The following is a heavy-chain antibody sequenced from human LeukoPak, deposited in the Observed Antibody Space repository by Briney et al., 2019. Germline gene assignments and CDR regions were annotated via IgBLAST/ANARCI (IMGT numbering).Heavy chain of an antibody. Sequence: GGSLRLSCAGSGFSFSSYSMNWVRQAPGRGLEWVSAVSSSSSYIYYANSVKGRFTISRDNAKNSLYLQMNSLRAEDTAVYYCARGIEVGSGYMDVWGKGTTVTISS. D-gene: IGHD3-22*01. CDR3: ARGIEVGSGYMDV. CDR2: VSSSSSYI. J-gene: IGHJ6*03. V-gene: IGHV3-21*01. CDR1: GFSFSSYS.